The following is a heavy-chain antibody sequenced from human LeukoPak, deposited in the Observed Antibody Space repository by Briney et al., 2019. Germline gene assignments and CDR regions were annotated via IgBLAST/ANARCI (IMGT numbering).Heavy chain of an antibody. J-gene: IGHJ6*03. CDR2: IVPMFGTT. CDR3: ASGPFLTFDHTPEGYYHYYMDV. CDR1: GGTFNSYA. Sequence: GSSVKVSCKASGGTFNSYAITWVRQAPGQGLEWLGGIVPMFGTTNYGQKFQGRLTITADPSTSTAYMELSSLRSEDTAVYYCASGPFLTFDHTPEGYYHYYMDVWGPGATVTTSS. V-gene: IGHV1-69*01. D-gene: IGHD1-14*01.